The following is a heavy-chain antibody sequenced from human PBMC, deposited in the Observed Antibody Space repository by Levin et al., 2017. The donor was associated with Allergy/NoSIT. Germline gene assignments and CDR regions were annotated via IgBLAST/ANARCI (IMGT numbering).Heavy chain of an antibody. D-gene: IGHD2-15*01. CDR1: GYTFTGYY. J-gene: IGHJ4*02. CDR2: INPNSGGT. Sequence: ASVKVSCKASGYTFTGYYMHWVRQAPGQGLEWMGRINPNSGGTNYAQKFQGRVTMTRDTSISTAYMELSRLRSDDTAVYYCARVPLVVVVAATLDYFDYWGQGTLVTVSS. V-gene: IGHV1-2*06. CDR3: ARVPLVVVVAATLDYFDY.